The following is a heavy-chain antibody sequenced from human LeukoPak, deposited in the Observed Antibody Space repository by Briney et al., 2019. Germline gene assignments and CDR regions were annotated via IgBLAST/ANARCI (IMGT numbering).Heavy chain of an antibody. Sequence: SETLSLTCTVSGGSISSTSHHWGWTRQPPGKGLEWIGSIYYRGNTYYNPSLKSRVTISVDTSKNQFSLKLSSVTAADTAVYYCARRPIAVVAFDIWGQGTMVTVSS. J-gene: IGHJ3*02. D-gene: IGHD6-19*01. CDR1: GGSISSTSHH. CDR2: IYYRGNT. V-gene: IGHV4-39*07. CDR3: ARRPIAVVAFDI.